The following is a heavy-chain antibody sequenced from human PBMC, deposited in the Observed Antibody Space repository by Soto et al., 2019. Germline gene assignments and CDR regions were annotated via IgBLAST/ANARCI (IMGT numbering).Heavy chain of an antibody. CDR3: ARGINDYGDYVGHGMDV. D-gene: IGHD4-17*01. CDR1: GFTFSSYS. J-gene: IGHJ6*02. Sequence: EVQLVESGGGLVKPGGSLRLSCAASGFTFSSYSMNWVRQAPGKGLEWVSSISSSSSYIYYADSVKGRFTISRDNAKNSLYLQMNSLRAEDTAVYYCARGINDYGDYVGHGMDVWGQGTTVTVSS. V-gene: IGHV3-21*01. CDR2: ISSSSSYI.